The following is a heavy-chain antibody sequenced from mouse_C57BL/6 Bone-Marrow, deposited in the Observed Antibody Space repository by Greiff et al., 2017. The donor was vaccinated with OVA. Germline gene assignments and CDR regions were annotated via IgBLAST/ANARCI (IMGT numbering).Heavy chain of an antibody. V-gene: IGHV7-3*01. CDR2: IRNKANGYTT. CDR3: ASPITTVVATDYYAMDY. D-gene: IGHD1-1*01. Sequence: EVKLVESGGGLVQPGGSLSLSCAASGFTFTDYYMSWVRQPPGKALEWLGFIRNKANGYTTEYSASVKGRFTIYRDNSQSILYLQMNALRAEDSATYYGASPITTVVATDYYAMDYWGQGTSVTVSS. J-gene: IGHJ4*01. CDR1: GFTFTDYY.